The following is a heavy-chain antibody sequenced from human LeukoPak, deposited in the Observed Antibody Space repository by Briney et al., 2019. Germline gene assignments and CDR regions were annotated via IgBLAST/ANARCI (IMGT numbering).Heavy chain of an antibody. CDR2: FYSDGCP. CDR3: ARLRRELWGLSFDD. J-gene: IGHJ4*02. D-gene: IGHD1-7*01. CDR1: GFTFSSYG. V-gene: IGHV3-66*04. Sequence: QSGGSLRLSCAASGFTFSSYGMHWVRQAPGKGLEWVSVFYSDGCPYYADSVRGRFTISRDNSKNTLYLQMNSLRAEDTAVYYCARLRRELWGLSFDDWGQGTRVTVSA.